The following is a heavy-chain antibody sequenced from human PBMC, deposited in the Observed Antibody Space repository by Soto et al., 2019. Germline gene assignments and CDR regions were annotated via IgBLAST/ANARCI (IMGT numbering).Heavy chain of an antibody. J-gene: IGHJ4*02. Sequence: QVQLVESGGGVVQPGRSLRLSCAVSGFIFKNYALNWVRQAPGKGLEWVASITRDGYNKYYADSVKRRFTISRDNSKNTLSLQMTALRVEDSSVYYCTKSSGGSSSVGMDYWGPGTLVTVSS. CDR3: TKSSGGSSSVGMDY. CDR2: ITRDGYNK. D-gene: IGHD6-6*01. V-gene: IGHV3-30*04. CDR1: GFIFKNYA.